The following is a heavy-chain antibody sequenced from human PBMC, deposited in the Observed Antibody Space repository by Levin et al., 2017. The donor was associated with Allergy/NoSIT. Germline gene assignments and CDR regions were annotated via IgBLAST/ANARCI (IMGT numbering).Heavy chain of an antibody. CDR2: INPNSGGT. J-gene: IGHJ4*02. Sequence: ASVKVSCKASGYTFTGYYMHWVRQAPGQGLEWMGRINPNSGGTNYAQKFQGRVTMTRDTSISTAYMELSRLRSDDTAVYYCAVETTDFWSGYYPLDYWGQGTLVTVSS. D-gene: IGHD3-3*01. V-gene: IGHV1-2*06. CDR1: GYTFTGYY. CDR3: AVETTDFWSGYYPLDY.